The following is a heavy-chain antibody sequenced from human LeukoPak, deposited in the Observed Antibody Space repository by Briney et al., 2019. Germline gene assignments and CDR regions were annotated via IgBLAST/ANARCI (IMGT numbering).Heavy chain of an antibody. D-gene: IGHD4-17*01. CDR2: ISYNGGVK. CDR3: VTEYMTTVFEY. V-gene: IGHV3-30*03. J-gene: IGHJ4*02. Sequence: WVALISYNGGVKYYADSVKGRFTISRDNYRNTLYLQMNSLRTEDTAVYYCVTEYMTTVFEYWGQGTLVTVSS.